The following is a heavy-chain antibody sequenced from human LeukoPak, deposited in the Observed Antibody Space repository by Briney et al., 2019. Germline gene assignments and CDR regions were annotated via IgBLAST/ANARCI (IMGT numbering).Heavy chain of an antibody. CDR3: ARGVDTAMVAYFDY. Sequence: SETLSLTCTVSGASISSGGYYWSWIRQHPGKGLECIGYIYYSGSTYYNLSLKSRITISVDTSKNQFSLKLSSVTAADTAVYYCARGVDTAMVAYFDYWGQGTLVTVSS. CDR1: GASISSGGYY. D-gene: IGHD5-18*01. J-gene: IGHJ4*02. V-gene: IGHV4-31*03. CDR2: IYYSGST.